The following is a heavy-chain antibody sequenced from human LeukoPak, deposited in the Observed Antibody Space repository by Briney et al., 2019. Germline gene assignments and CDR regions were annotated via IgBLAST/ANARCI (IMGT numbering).Heavy chain of an antibody. V-gene: IGHV4-34*01. CDR3: ARQPAEDSSGYSFYWYFDL. D-gene: IGHD3-22*01. CDR2: INHSGSP. J-gene: IGHJ2*01. CDR1: GGSFSGYY. Sequence: SETLSLTCAVYGGSFSGYYWSWIRKPPGKGLEWIGEINHSGSPNYNPSLKSRVTISVDTSKNQFSLKLSSVTAADTAVYYCARQPAEDSSGYSFYWYFDLWGRGTLVTVSS.